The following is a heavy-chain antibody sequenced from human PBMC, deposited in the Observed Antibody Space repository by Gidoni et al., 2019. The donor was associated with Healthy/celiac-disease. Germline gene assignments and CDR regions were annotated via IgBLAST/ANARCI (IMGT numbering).Heavy chain of an antibody. J-gene: IGHJ4*02. CDR3: AHSRRSSSFDY. Sequence: QITLKESGPTLVKPTQTLTLTCPFSGFSLSTSGVGVGWIRQPPGKALEWLALIYLDDDKRYSPSLKSRLTITKDTSKNQVVLTMTNMDPVDTATYYCAHSRRSSSFDYWGQGTLVTVSS. CDR2: IYLDDDK. D-gene: IGHD6-13*01. V-gene: IGHV2-5*02. CDR1: GFSLSTSGVG.